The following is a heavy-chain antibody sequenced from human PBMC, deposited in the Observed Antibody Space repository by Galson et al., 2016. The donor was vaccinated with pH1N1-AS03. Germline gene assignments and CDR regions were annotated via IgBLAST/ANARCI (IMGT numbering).Heavy chain of an antibody. J-gene: IGHJ4*02. Sequence: SLRLSCAASGFTFSIYWMTWVRRTPGKGLEWVATINPGGRGLYYADSLQGRFSISRDDAKNSLYLQMSSLRVDDTAVYYCARFGKNGWDLDSWGQGTLVSVSS. CDR3: ARFGKNGWDLDS. D-gene: IGHD6-19*01. CDR2: INPGGRGL. CDR1: GFTFSIYW. V-gene: IGHV3-7*03.